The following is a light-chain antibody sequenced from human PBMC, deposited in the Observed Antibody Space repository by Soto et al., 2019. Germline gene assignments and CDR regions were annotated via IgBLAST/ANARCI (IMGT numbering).Light chain of an antibody. Sequence: DIQMTHSASTLSSSIVCRVTVTCRASESIRTWLAWYQHKPGKAPKFLIYDASSLESGVPSRFSGSGSGTEFTLTISSLQPEDFATYYCQQSYITPVTFGQGTKVDIK. CDR3: QQSYITPVT. J-gene: IGKJ1*01. V-gene: IGKV1-5*01. CDR1: ESIRTW. CDR2: DAS.